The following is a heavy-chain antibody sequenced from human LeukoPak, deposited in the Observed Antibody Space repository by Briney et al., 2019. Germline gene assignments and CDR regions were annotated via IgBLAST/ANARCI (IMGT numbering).Heavy chain of an antibody. CDR1: GGSISSGSYY. Sequence: MPSQTLSLTCTVSGGSISSGSYYWSWIRQPAGKGLEWIGRIYTSGSTNYNPSLKSRVTISVDTSKNQFSLKLSSVTAADTAVYYCARGRGVNGEGYYYYYYMDVWGKGTTVTISS. V-gene: IGHV4-61*02. D-gene: IGHD3-10*01. J-gene: IGHJ6*03. CDR3: ARGRGVNGEGYYYYYYMDV. CDR2: IYTSGST.